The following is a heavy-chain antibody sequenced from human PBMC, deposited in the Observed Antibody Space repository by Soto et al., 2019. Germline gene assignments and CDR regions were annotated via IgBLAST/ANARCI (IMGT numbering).Heavy chain of an antibody. V-gene: IGHV1-2*04. CDR3: ARATDDCSSTSCPSSFDY. D-gene: IGHD2-2*01. CDR1: GYTFTGYY. J-gene: IGHJ4*02. Sequence: ASVKVSCKASGYTFTGYYMHWVRQAPGQGLEWMGWINPNSGGTNYAQKFQGWVTMTRDTSISTAYMELSRLRSDDTAVYYCARATDDCSSTSCPSSFDYWGQGTLVTVSS. CDR2: INPNSGGT.